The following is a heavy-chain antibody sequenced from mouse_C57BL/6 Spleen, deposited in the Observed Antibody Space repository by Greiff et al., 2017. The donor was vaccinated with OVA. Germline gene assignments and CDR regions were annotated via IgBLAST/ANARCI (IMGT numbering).Heavy chain of an antibody. CDR3: ARSYDYFDY. V-gene: IGHV5-17*01. J-gene: IGHJ2*01. D-gene: IGHD1-1*01. CDR2: ISSGSSTI. CDR1: GFTFSDYG. Sequence: LVESGGGLVKPGGSLKLSCAASGFTFSDYGMHWVRQAPEKGLEWVAYISSGSSTIYYADTVKGRFTISRDNAKNTLFLHMTSLRSEDTAMYYCARSYDYFDYWGQGTTLTVSS.